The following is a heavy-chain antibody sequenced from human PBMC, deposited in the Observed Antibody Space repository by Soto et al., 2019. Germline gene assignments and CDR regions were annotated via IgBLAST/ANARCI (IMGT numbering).Heavy chain of an antibody. CDR1: GFTGSSYA. J-gene: IGHJ4*02. CDR3: ARRRPGTYFDY. D-gene: IGHD6-13*01. V-gene: IGHV3-23*01. CDR2: ISGSGDST. Sequence: EVQLLESGGGLVQPGGSLRLSCAASGFTGSSYAMNWVRQAPGKGLEWVSVISGSGDSTYYADSVKGRFTISRDNSKNTLYLQMNSLRAEDTAVYYCARRRPGTYFDYWGQGTLVTVSS.